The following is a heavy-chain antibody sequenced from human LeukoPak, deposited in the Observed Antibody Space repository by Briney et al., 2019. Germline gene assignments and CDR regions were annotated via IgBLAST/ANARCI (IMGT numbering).Heavy chain of an antibody. Sequence: GGSLRLSCAASGFSFSNAWMSWVRQPPGKGLEWVGRIHSKSDGGTTDHAAPVKGRFTISRDDSKDTLYLQMNSLNTEDAAVYYCTTLGLLWFGELSNWGQGTLVTVSS. D-gene: IGHD3-10*01. CDR1: GFSFSNAW. J-gene: IGHJ4*02. V-gene: IGHV3-15*01. CDR2: IHSKSDGGTT. CDR3: TTLGLLWFGELSN.